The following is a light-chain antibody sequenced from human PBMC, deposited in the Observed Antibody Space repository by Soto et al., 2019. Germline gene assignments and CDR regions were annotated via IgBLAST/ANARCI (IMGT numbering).Light chain of an antibody. CDR1: QSVSSSY. CDR3: QQYGSSPLT. V-gene: IGKV3-20*01. Sequence: EILLTQSPGTLSFSPGERAALSCRASQSVSSSYLAWYQQKPGQAPRLLIYGASSRATGIPDRFSGSGSGTDFTLTISRLEPEDFAVYYCQQYGSSPLTFGGGTKVDI. J-gene: IGKJ4*01. CDR2: GAS.